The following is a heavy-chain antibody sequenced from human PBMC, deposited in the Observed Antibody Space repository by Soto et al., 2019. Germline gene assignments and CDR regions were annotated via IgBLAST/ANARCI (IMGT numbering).Heavy chain of an antibody. CDR1: GGTFSSYA. D-gene: IGHD6-6*01. CDR2: IIPIFGTA. J-gene: IGHJ3*02. Sequence: QVQLVQSGAEVKKPGSSVKVSCKASGGTFSSYAISWVRQAPGQGLEWMGGIIPIFGTANYAQKFQGRATITADESTSTAYMELSSLRSEDTAVYYCARYEYSSSSGAFDIWGQGTMVTVSS. V-gene: IGHV1-69*01. CDR3: ARYEYSSSSGAFDI.